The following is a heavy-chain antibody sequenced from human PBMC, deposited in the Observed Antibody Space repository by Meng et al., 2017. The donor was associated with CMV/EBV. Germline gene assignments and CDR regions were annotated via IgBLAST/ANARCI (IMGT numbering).Heavy chain of an antibody. D-gene: IGHD2-2*02. CDR2: ISSSSSTI. Sequence: GESLKISCAASGFTFSSYSMNWVRQAPGKGLEWVSYISSSSSTIYYADSVKGRFTISRDNAKNSLYLQMNSLRAEDTAVYYCARDIPLARASAAIAPRKIYYGMDVWGQGTTVTVSS. CDR3: ARDIPLARASAAIAPRKIYYGMDV. V-gene: IGHV3-48*04. CDR1: GFTFSSYS. J-gene: IGHJ6*02.